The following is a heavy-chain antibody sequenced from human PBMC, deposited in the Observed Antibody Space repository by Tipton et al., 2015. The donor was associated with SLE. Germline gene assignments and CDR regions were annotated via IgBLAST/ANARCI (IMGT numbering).Heavy chain of an antibody. V-gene: IGHV4-59*04. CDR1: GGSIRSYY. CDR3: AGGDCGGDCYTDYYGMDV. D-gene: IGHD2-21*01. Sequence: TLSLTCSVSGGSIRSYYWTWIRQPPGKGLEWIGYIYYSGGTYYNASLKSRVTISVDTSNNQFSLRLRSVTAADTAVYYCAGGDCGGDCYTDYYGMDVWGQGTTVTVSS. J-gene: IGHJ6*02. CDR2: IYYSGGT.